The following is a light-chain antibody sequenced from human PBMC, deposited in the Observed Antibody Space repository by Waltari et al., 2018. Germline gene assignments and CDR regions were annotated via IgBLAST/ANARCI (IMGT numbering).Light chain of an antibody. CDR2: GAS. V-gene: IGKV3-20*01. CDR1: QSVRSSY. CDR3: QQYVNTRLT. Sequence: ETVLTQSPGTLSLSPGERATLSCRASQSVRSSYLAWYQQKPGQAPRLLIYGASSRATGIPDRFSGSRSGTDFTLTISRLEPEYFAVYYCQQYVNTRLTFGPGTKVDIK. J-gene: IGKJ3*01.